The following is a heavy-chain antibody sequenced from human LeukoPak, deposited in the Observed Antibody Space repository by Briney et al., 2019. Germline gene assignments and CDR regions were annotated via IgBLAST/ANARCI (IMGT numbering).Heavy chain of an antibody. CDR1: GLTFNIFR. D-gene: IGHD1-7*01. V-gene: IGHV3-48*04. CDR3: ARVNYVSSGWGAPFDC. J-gene: IGHJ4*02. CDR2: ITQTGGTI. Sequence: GGSLRLSCAASGLTFNIFRMSWVRQTPGKGLEWLSYITQTGGTIYYADSVKGRFTISRDNAKNSLYLQINSLRAEDTAIYYCARVNYVSSGWGAPFDCWGQGTLVTVSS.